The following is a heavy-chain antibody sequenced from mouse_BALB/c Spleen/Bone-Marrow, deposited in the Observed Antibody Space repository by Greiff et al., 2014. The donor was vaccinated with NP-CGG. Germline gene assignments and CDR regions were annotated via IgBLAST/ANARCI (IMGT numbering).Heavy chain of an antibody. CDR3: ANIYYGDYGWFSY. V-gene: IGHV1-69*01. J-gene: IGHJ3*01. CDR1: GYTFTDYW. CDR2: IDTSYTYT. D-gene: IGHD2-13*01. Sequence: QVQLQQSGAELVMPGASVKMSCKASGYTFTDYWIHWVKQRPGQGLEWIGAIDTSYTYTTYNQKFKGKATLTVDASSSTAYIQLSSLTSEDSAVYYYANIYYGDYGWFSYWGQGTLVTVSA.